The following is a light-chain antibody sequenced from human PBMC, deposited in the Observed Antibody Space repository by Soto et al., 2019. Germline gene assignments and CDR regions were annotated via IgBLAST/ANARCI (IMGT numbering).Light chain of an antibody. CDR1: QSVSTS. V-gene: IGKV3D-15*01. J-gene: IGKJ1*01. Sequence: ILLTQSPGTLSLSPGERATLSCRASQSVSTSLAWYQQKPGQAPRLLIYHASIRAAGIPARFSGSGSGTEFTLTISSLQSEDFAVYHCQQYNNWPPWTFGQGTKVDI. CDR2: HAS. CDR3: QQYNNWPPWT.